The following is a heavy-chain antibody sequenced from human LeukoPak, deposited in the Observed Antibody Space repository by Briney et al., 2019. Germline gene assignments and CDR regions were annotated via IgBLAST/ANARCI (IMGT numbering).Heavy chain of an antibody. CDR2: ISSSLSTI. D-gene: IGHD5-18*01. V-gene: IGHV3-48*01. Sequence: GGSLRLSCAASGFTFSSYSMNWVRQAPGKGLEWVSYISSSLSTIYYADSVKGRFTISRDNAKNSLYLQMNSLRAEDTAVYYCARDFRYSYGYFESPSFYFDYWGQGAVVTVSA. CDR3: ARDFRYSYGYFESPSFYFDY. CDR1: GFTFSSYS. J-gene: IGHJ4*02.